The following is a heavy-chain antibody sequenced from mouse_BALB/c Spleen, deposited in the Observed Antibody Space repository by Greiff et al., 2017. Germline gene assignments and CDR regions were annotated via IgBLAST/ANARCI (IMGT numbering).Heavy chain of an antibody. CDR1: GFNIKDTY. D-gene: IGHD1-1*01. V-gene: IGHV14-3*02. Sequence: VQLKESGAELVKPGASVKLSCTASGFNIKDTYMHWVKQRPEQGLEWIGRIDPANGNTKYDPKFQGKATITADTSSNTAYLQLSSLTSEDTAVHYCARNYYGSSHYAMDYWGQGTSVTVSS. CDR3: ARNYYGSSHYAMDY. CDR2: IDPANGNT. J-gene: IGHJ4*01.